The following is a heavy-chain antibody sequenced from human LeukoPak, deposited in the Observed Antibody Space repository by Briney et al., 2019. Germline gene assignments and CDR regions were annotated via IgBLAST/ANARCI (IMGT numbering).Heavy chain of an antibody. CDR2: IYYTGST. Sequence: TSETLSLTCTVSGGSITSSSYYWGWIRQPPGKGLEWIGSIYYTGSTFYNPSLKSRVTISVDTSKNQFSLKLRSVTAADTAVYYCARTGGSFYFYYYMDVWGKGTTVTVSS. V-gene: IGHV4-39*07. CDR3: ARTGGSFYFYYYMDV. CDR1: GGSITSSSYY. J-gene: IGHJ6*03. D-gene: IGHD1-26*01.